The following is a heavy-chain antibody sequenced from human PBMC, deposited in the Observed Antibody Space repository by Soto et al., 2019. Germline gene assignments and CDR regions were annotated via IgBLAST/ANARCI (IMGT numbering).Heavy chain of an antibody. Sequence: QVQLVQSGAEVKTPGSSVKVSCKSSGGTFSSFINYPINWVRQAPGQGLGWMGGIVPNVGTVNYAQKFRGKVTITADKSTGTAYMELSSLRSEDTALYYCARRDTSGFLRYFDNWGQGTQVTVSS. CDR2: IVPNVGTV. D-gene: IGHD3-3*01. CDR3: ARRDTSGFLRYFDN. CDR1: GGTFSSFINYP. V-gene: IGHV1-69*06. J-gene: IGHJ4*02.